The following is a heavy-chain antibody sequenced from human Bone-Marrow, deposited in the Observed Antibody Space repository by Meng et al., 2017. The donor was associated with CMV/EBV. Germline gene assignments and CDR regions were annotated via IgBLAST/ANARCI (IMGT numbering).Heavy chain of an antibody. Sequence: GESLKISCAASGFTFSDYYMTWIRQAPGKGLKWLSHISSSGSIRHYADSVKGRFTISRDNAKNSLYLQMNSLRAEDTAVYYCARDFSSVLNYIDFWGQGTLVTVSS. V-gene: IGHV3-11*01. CDR1: GFTFSDYY. CDR2: ISSSGSIR. D-gene: IGHD2/OR15-2a*01. CDR3: ARDFSSVLNYIDF. J-gene: IGHJ4*02.